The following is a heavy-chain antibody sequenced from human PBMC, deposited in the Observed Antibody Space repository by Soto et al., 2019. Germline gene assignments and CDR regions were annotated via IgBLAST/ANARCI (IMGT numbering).Heavy chain of an antibody. J-gene: IGHJ5*02. D-gene: IGHD1-7*01. Sequence: HSQTLSLTCAIFGDSVSSNSAAWNWIRQSPSRGLEWLGRTYYRSKWYNDYAVSVKSRITINPDTSKNQFSLQLNSVTPEDTAVYYCATVSGYSGTTNWFDPWGQGTLVTVSS. CDR2: TYYRSKWYN. CDR3: ATVSGYSGTTNWFDP. V-gene: IGHV6-1*01. CDR1: GDSVSSNSAA.